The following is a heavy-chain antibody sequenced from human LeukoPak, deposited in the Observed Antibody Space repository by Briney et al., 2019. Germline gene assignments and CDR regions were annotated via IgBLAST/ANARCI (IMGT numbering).Heavy chain of an antibody. V-gene: IGHV3-53*01. CDR3: TRAVAVDLYYFDY. CDR2: IYSGGST. J-gene: IGHJ4*02. D-gene: IGHD6-19*01. Sequence: GGSLRLSCAASGFTVSSNYMSWVRQAPGKGLEWVSVIYSGGSTYYADSVKGRFTISRDNSKNTLYLQMNSLRAEDTAVYYCTRAVAVDLYYFDYWGQGTLVTVSS. CDR1: GFTVSSNY.